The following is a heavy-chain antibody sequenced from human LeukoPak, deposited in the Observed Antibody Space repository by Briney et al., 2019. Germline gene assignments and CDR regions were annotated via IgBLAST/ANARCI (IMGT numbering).Heavy chain of an antibody. V-gene: IGHV1-2*02. CDR2: INPNSGGT. Sequence: ASVKVSCKASGYTFTGYYMHWVRQAPGQGLEWMGWINPNSGGTNYAQKFQGRVTMTRDTSISTAYMELSRLRSDDTAVYYCARERQGGYSYAKGWFDPWGQGTLVTVSS. CDR3: ARERQGGYSYAKGWFDP. CDR1: GYTFTGYY. D-gene: IGHD5-18*01. J-gene: IGHJ5*02.